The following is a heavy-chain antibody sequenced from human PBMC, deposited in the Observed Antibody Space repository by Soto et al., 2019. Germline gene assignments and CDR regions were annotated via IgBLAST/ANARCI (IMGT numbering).Heavy chain of an antibody. Sequence: QVHLVESGGDVVQPGRSLRLSCVASGFTFDTYGIHWVRQAPGKGLQWVALISNEGSNTYYADSVRGRFTISRDNSKNTVYLQVNALRPEDTGVYYCARVIPGNNLYYFSGLDVWGQGTSVTVSS. D-gene: IGHD1-1*01. J-gene: IGHJ6*02. CDR3: ARVIPGNNLYYFSGLDV. CDR1: GFTFDTYG. V-gene: IGHV3-30*01. CDR2: ISNEGSNT.